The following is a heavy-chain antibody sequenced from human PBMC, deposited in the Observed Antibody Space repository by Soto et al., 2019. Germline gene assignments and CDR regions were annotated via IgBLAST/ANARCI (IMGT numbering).Heavy chain of an antibody. D-gene: IGHD6-13*01. V-gene: IGHV4-31*03. J-gene: IGHJ1*01. Sequence: PSETLSLTCTVSGGSISSGGYYWSWIRQHPGKGLEWIGYIYYSGSTYYNPSLKSRVTISVDTSKNQFSLKLSSVTAADTAVYYCARRHSSREYFQHWGPGTLVTVSS. CDR2: IYYSGST. CDR1: GGSISSGGYY. CDR3: ARRHSSREYFQH.